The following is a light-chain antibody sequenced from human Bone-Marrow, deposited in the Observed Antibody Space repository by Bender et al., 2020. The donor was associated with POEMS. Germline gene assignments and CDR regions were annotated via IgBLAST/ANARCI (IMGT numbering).Light chain of an antibody. CDR1: SSNIGSNY. CDR2: SNN. CDR3: SAWDDSRGRWV. V-gene: IGLV1-47*02. J-gene: IGLJ3*02. Sequence: VLTQPPSASGTPGQSVTISCSGSSSNIGSNYVFWYQQLPGTAPKLLMYSNNQRPSGVPVRFSGSKSGNAASLTASELQPEDEAGYYGSAWDDSRGRWVFGGGTKLTVL.